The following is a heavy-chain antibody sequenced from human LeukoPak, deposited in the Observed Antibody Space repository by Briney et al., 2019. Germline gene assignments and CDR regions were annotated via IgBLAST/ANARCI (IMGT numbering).Heavy chain of an antibody. J-gene: IGHJ5*02. V-gene: IGHV4-59*01. CDR1: GGSISNSY. CDR3: ARDIPRGVTWLDP. D-gene: IGHD2-21*01. Sequence: SETLSLTCTISGGSISNSYWSWIRQPPGKGLEWIGYIYHTGSTKYNPSLKSRVTISVDTSKNQFSLKLSSVTAADTAVYCCARDIPRGVTWLDPWGQGALVTVSS. CDR2: IYHTGST.